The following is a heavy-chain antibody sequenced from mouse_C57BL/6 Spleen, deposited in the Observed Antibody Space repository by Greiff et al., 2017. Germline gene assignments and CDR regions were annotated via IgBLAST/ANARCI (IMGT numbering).Heavy chain of an antibody. V-gene: IGHV1-80*01. D-gene: IGHD1-1*01. J-gene: IGHJ4*01. CDR3: ARRIITTFYAMDY. Sequence: QVQLQQSGAELVKPGASVKISCKASGYAFSSYWMNWVKQRPGQGLEWIGQIYPGDGDTNYNGKFKGKATLTADKSSSTAYMQLSSLTSEDSAVYFCARRIITTFYAMDYWGQGTSVTVSS. CDR2: IYPGDGDT. CDR1: GYAFSSYW.